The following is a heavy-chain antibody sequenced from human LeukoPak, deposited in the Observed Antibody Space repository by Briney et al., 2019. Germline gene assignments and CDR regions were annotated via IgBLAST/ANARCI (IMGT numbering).Heavy chain of an antibody. V-gene: IGHV3-23*01. J-gene: IGHJ4*02. CDR3: ARDCSASSSDYYPLGY. CDR2: ISGSGGST. D-gene: IGHD3-22*01. CDR1: GFTFSSYA. Sequence: GGSLRLSCAASGFTFSSYAMSWVRQAPGKGLEWVSAISGSGGSTYYADSVKGRFTISRDNSKNTLYLQMNSLRVEDTAVYFCARDCSASSSDYYPLGYWGQGTLVTVSS.